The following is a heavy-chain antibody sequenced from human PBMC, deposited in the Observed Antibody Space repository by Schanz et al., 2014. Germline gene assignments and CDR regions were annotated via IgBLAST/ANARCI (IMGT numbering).Heavy chain of an antibody. D-gene: IGHD4-17*01. V-gene: IGHV3-13*01. Sequence: EGQLLESGGGLIQPGGSLRLSCAASGFTLSNSDMHWVRQGTGKGLEWVSTIGYLGDTYYPDSVKGRFTVSRDNARNSLYLHMNTLGAEDTAVYYCARDGDRFYHNYDMDVWGKGTTVTVSS. J-gene: IGHJ6*03. CDR3: ARDGDRFYHNYDMDV. CDR2: IGYLGDT. CDR1: GFTLSNSD.